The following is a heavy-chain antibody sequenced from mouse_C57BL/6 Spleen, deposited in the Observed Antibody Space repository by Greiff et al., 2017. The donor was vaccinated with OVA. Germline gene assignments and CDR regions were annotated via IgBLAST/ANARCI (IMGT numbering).Heavy chain of an antibody. V-gene: IGHV5-17*01. CDR1: GFTFSDYG. CDR3: ARANWDVSYFDY. D-gene: IGHD4-1*01. Sequence: DVHLVESGGGLVKPGGSLKLSCAASGFTFSDYGMHWVRQAPEKGLEWVAYISSGSSTIYYADTVKGRFTISRDNAKNTLFLQMTSLRSEDTAMYYCARANWDVSYFDYWGQGTTLTVSS. J-gene: IGHJ2*01. CDR2: ISSGSSTI.